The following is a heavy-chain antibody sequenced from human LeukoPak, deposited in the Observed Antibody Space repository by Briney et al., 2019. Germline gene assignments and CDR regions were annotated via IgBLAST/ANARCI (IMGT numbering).Heavy chain of an antibody. CDR3: ARDAPSEQYDAFDI. D-gene: IGHD6-6*01. CDR1: GGSFSGYY. V-gene: IGHV4-34*01. J-gene: IGHJ3*02. Sequence: PSETLSLTCAVYGGSFSGYYWSWIRQPPGKGLEWIGEINHSGSTNYSPSLKSRVTISVDTSKNQFSLKLSSVTAADTAVYYCARDAPSEQYDAFDIWGQGTMVTVSS. CDR2: INHSGST.